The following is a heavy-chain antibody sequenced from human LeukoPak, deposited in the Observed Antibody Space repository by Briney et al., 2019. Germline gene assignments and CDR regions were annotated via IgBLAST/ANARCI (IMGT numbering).Heavy chain of an antibody. CDR3: AKDDILDY. J-gene: IGHJ4*02. V-gene: IGHV3-23*01. Sequence: PGGSLRLSCAASGFTFSSYAMSWVRHGPGKGLEWGSAISVSGGSIYYADSVKGRFTISRSNSKNTLYLQMNSLRAEETAVYSCAKDDILDYWGQGTLVTVSS. CDR1: GFTFSSYA. CDR2: ISVSGGSI. D-gene: IGHD3-9*01.